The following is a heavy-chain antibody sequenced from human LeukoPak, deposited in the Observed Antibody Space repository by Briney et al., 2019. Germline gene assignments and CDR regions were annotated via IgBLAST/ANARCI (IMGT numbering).Heavy chain of an antibody. V-gene: IGHV1-58*02. Sequence: ASVKVSCKASGFTFTSSAMQWVRQARGQRLEWIGWIVVGSGNTNYAHKFQERVTITRDMSTSTAYMELSSLRSEDTAVYYCAAGPGGYSYGYDNWFDPWGQGTLVTVSS. CDR2: IVVGSGNT. CDR1: GFTFTSSA. J-gene: IGHJ5*02. D-gene: IGHD5-18*01. CDR3: AAGPGGYSYGYDNWFDP.